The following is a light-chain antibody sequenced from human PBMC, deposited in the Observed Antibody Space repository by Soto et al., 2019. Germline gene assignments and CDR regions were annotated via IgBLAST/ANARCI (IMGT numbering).Light chain of an antibody. V-gene: IGKV3-20*01. CDR1: QSVSSSY. CDR3: EQYGSSPPWT. CDR2: GAS. Sequence: EIVLTQSPGTLSLSPGERATLSCRASQSVSSSYLAWYQQKPGQAPRLLIYGASSRATGIPDRFSGSGSGTDFPITISRREPEVFAVYYCEQYGSSPPWTFGQGTKVEIK. J-gene: IGKJ1*01.